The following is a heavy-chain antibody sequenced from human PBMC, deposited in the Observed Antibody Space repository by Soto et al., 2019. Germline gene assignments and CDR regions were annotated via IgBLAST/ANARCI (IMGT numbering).Heavy chain of an antibody. V-gene: IGHV4-59*01. Sequence: QEQLQESGPRLVKPSETLSLTCSVSGGSISNYHWSWIRQPPGKGLEWIGYISYTGITNYSPSLNSRVTMLLAPSKKQFSLKLSSVTAADTAVYYCARVAADAYWSGYDDYWGQGTLVTVSS. J-gene: IGHJ4*02. CDR3: ARVAADAYWSGYDDY. CDR1: GGSISNYH. D-gene: IGHD3-3*01. CDR2: ISYTGIT.